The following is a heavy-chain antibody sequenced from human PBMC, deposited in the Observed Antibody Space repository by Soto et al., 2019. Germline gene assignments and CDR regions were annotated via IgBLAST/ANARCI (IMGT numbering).Heavy chain of an antibody. CDR2: ISDTGGNT. CDR3: AKAGPNSHGRNYFDH. D-gene: IGHD1-26*01. J-gene: IGHJ4*02. Sequence: QSGGSLRLSCAASGFTFSSYATSWVRQAPGKGLEWISSISDTGGNTYYADSMKGRFTISRDNSKNTLYLQMNSLRAEDTAVYYCAKAGPNSHGRNYFDHWGQGTLVTVSS. V-gene: IGHV3-23*01. CDR1: GFTFSSYA.